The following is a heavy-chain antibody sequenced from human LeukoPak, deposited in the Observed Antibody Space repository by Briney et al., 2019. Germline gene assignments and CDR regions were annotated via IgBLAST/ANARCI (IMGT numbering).Heavy chain of an antibody. J-gene: IGHJ4*02. CDR1: GFTFSSYE. CDR2: ISSSGSTI. CDR3: ARGVYYDSSGPHDY. Sequence: GGSLRLSCAASGFTFSSYEMNWIRQAPGKGLEWVSYISSSGSTIYYADSVKGRFTISRDNAKNSLYLQMNSLRAEDTAVYYCARGVYYDSSGPHDYWGQGTLVTVSS. D-gene: IGHD3-22*01. V-gene: IGHV3-48*03.